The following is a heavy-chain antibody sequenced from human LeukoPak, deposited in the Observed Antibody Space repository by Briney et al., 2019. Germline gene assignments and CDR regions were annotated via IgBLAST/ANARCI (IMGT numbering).Heavy chain of an antibody. D-gene: IGHD6-6*01. CDR2: IYTRGST. V-gene: IGHV4-4*09. Sequence: PSETLSLTCTVSGGSISSYYWSWIRQPPGKGLEWIGYIYTRGSTDYNPSLKSRVTISVDTSKNQSSLKLNSVTAADTAVYYCARLMPQYSSSSRSYYYYMDVWGKGTTVTVSS. CDR3: ARLMPQYSSSSRSYYYYMDV. J-gene: IGHJ6*03. CDR1: GGSISSYY.